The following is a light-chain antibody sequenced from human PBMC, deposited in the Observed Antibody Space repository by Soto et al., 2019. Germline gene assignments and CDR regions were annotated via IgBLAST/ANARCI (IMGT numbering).Light chain of an antibody. CDR3: GTWDSSLSAGV. V-gene: IGLV1-51*02. CDR1: SSNIGTHY. Sequence: QSVLTQPPSGSAAPGQKVTISCSGSSSNIGTHYVYWYQQLPGTAPKLLIYENNKRPSGIPDRFSGSKSGTSATLGITGLQTGDEADYYCGTWDSSLSAGVFGGGTKLTVL. J-gene: IGLJ3*02. CDR2: ENN.